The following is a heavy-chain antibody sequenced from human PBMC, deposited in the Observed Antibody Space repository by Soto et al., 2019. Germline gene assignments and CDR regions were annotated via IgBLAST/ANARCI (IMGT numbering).Heavy chain of an antibody. D-gene: IGHD3-22*01. CDR2: IYYSGST. Sequence: SETLSLTCTFSGGSISSSTSYLGWVRQPPGKGLEWIGTIYYSGSTYYNPSLKSRVTISVDTSKNQFSLKLSSVTAADTAVYYCARSPYYYDSSGYTYWGQGTLVTVSS. CDR3: ARSPYYYDSSGYTY. CDR1: GGSISSSTSY. V-gene: IGHV4-39*07. J-gene: IGHJ4*02.